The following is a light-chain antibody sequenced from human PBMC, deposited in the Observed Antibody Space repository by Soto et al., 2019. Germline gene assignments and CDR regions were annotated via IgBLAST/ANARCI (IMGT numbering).Light chain of an antibody. V-gene: IGLV1-40*01. CDR1: SSNIGAGYD. CDR3: QSYDRSLSVV. Sequence: QSVLTQPPSVSGAPGQRVTISCTGSSSNIGAGYDVHWYQQLPGTAPKLLIYVNSNRPSGVPDRLSGSKSGTSASLAITGLQAEDEADYYCQSYDRSLSVVFGGGTKVTVL. CDR2: VNS. J-gene: IGLJ2*01.